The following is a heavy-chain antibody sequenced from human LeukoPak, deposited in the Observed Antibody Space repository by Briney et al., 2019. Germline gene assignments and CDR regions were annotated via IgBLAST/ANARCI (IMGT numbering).Heavy chain of an antibody. D-gene: IGHD3-16*01. V-gene: IGHV3-7*03. CDR1: GFTFSSYW. Sequence: GGSLRLSCAASGFTFSSYWMNWARQAPGKGLEWVASINHNGNVNYYVDSVKGRFTISRDNAKNSLYLQMSNLRVEDTAVYFCARGGGLDVWGQGATVTVSS. CDR2: INHNGNVN. J-gene: IGHJ6*02. CDR3: ARGGGLDV.